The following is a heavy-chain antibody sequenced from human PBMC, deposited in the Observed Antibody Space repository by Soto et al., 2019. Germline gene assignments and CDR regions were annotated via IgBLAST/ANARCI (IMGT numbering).Heavy chain of an antibody. Sequence: SETLSLTCAVYGGSFSGYYWSWIRQPPGKGLEWIGEINHSGSTNYNPSLKSRVTISVDTSKNQFSLKRSSVTAADTAVYYCARAGYQEYCSSTSCYGVFDYWGQGTLVTVSS. CDR2: INHSGST. D-gene: IGHD2-2*01. CDR3: ARAGYQEYCSSTSCYGVFDY. V-gene: IGHV4-34*01. CDR1: GGSFSGYY. J-gene: IGHJ4*02.